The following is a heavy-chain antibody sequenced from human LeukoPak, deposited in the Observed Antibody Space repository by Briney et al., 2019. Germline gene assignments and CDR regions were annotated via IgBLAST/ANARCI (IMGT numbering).Heavy chain of an antibody. J-gene: IGHJ6*03. CDR2: IYYSGST. Sequence: SETLSLTCTVTSGFISSSGYYWDWIRQPPGKGLEWIGSIYYSGSTYYSPSLKSRVTISVDTSKKQFSLKLRSVTAADTAVYYCARRAYVWVRGVTPRYYYYMDVWGKGTTVTISS. CDR3: ARRAYVWVRGVTPRYYYYMDV. V-gene: IGHV4-39*07. D-gene: IGHD3-10*01. CDR1: SGFISSSGYY.